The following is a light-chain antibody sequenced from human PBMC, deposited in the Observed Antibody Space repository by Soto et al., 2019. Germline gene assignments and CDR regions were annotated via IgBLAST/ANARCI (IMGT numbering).Light chain of an antibody. Sequence: QSALTQPPSASGSPVQSVTISCTGTSRDVGGYNYVSWYQQHPGKAPKLMIYEVSKRPSGVPDRFSGSKSGNTASLTVSWLQAEDEADYYCSSYAGSNNFVFGAGTKVTVL. CDR2: EVS. CDR1: SRDVGGYNY. J-gene: IGLJ1*01. V-gene: IGLV2-8*01. CDR3: SSYAGSNNFV.